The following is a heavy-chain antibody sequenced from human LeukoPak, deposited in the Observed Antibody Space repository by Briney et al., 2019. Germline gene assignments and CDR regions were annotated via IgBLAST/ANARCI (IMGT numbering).Heavy chain of an antibody. V-gene: IGHV1-18*01. Sequence: GASVKVSCKASGYTFTSYHISWVRQAPGQGLEWMGWISAYNGNTNYAQRLQGRVTMTTDTSTSTAYMELRSLRSDDTAVYYCARVGGSYLLGSFDYWGQGTLVTVSS. CDR1: GYTFTSYH. J-gene: IGHJ4*02. CDR3: ARVGGSYLLGSFDY. D-gene: IGHD1-26*01. CDR2: ISAYNGNT.